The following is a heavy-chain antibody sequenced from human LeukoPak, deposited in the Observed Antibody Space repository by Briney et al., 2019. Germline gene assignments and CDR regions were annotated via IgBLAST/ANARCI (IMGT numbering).Heavy chain of an antibody. CDR3: TRPTKSY. CDR2: VRSKANNYAT. V-gene: IGHV3-73*01. CDR1: GFTFSGSA. Sequence: GGSLRLSCAASGFTFSGSAIHWVRQASGKGLEWVGRVRSKANNYATTYAASVEGRFTISRDGSKNTAYLQMNSLKTEDTAVYYCTRPTKSYWGQGTLVTVSS. J-gene: IGHJ4*02.